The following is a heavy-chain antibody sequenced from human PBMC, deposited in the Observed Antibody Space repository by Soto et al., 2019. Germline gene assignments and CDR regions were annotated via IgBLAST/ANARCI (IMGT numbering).Heavy chain of an antibody. CDR3: ANHMLRGPPGFDY. J-gene: IGHJ4*02. CDR1: GFTFSDYY. Sequence: GGSLRLSCAASGFTFSDYYMSWIRQAPGQGLEWISYISGSGSTMYYADSVKGRFTISRDNAKGSVYLKMSGLRAEDTAVYYCANHMLRGPPGFDYWGQGTLVTVSS. V-gene: IGHV3-11*01. D-gene: IGHD2-8*01. CDR2: ISGSGSTM.